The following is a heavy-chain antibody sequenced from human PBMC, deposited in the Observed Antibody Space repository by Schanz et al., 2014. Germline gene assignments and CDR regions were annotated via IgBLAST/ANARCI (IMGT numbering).Heavy chain of an antibody. J-gene: IGHJ4*02. D-gene: IGHD3-3*01. CDR3: ARDRRFFDRDDLYYFDS. CDR1: EYSFTSYS. V-gene: IGHV1-3*01. Sequence: QVHLVQSGAEVKRPGASVKVSCKASEYSFTSYSMHWVRQAPGQRLEWMGWISVYNHNKEYDQKFQGRVTMTTDTSTSTAYMALTDLRSDDTAVYYCARDRRFFDRDDLYYFDSWGQGTLVTVSS. CDR2: ISVYNHNK.